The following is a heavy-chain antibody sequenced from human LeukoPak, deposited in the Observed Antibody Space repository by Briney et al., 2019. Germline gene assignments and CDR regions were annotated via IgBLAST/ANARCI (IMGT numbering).Heavy chain of an antibody. CDR2: FDPEDGET. D-gene: IGHD3-22*01. Sequence: ASVKVSCKVSGYTLTELSMHWVRQAPGKGLEWMGGFDPEDGETIYAQKFQGRVTMTEDTSTDTAYMELSSLRSEDTAVYYCATWGGGTYYYDSSGRNWFDPWGQGTLVTVSS. V-gene: IGHV1-24*01. J-gene: IGHJ5*02. CDR1: GYTLTELS. CDR3: ATWGGGTYYYDSSGRNWFDP.